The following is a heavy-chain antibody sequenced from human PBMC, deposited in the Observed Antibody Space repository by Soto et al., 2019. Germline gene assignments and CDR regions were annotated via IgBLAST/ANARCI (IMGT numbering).Heavy chain of an antibody. CDR2: ISAYNGNT. CDR1: GYTFTSYG. V-gene: IGHV1-18*01. CDR3: AREAHYFRYFAWTNRVNWFDP. J-gene: IGHJ5*02. D-gene: IGHD3-9*01. Sequence: QVQLVQSGAEVKKPGASVKVSCKASGYTFTSYGISWVRQAPGQGLEWMGWISAYNGNTNYAQNLQDRVTITTDTSTSTAYMRLRSLRSDDTAVFYCAREAHYFRYFAWTNRVNWFDPWGQGTLVTVSS.